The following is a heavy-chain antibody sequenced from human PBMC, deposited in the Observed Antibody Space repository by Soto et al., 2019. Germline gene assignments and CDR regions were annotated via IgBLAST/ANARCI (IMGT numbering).Heavy chain of an antibody. Sequence: QVQLVQSGAEVKKPGSSVKVSCKASGGNFTSYAISWVRQAPGQGLEFMGGIVPLFGTTNYAHKFRGRVTVTADEYTSTVDMEMSSLRSEATAVYYCAKASGRSWYNWFDPWGQGTLVTVST. CDR2: IVPLFGTT. D-gene: IGHD6-13*01. CDR1: GGNFTSYA. J-gene: IGHJ5*02. CDR3: AKASGRSWYNWFDP. V-gene: IGHV1-69*01.